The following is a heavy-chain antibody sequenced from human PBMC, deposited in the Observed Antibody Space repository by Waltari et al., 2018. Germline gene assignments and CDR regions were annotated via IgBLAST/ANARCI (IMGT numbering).Heavy chain of an antibody. CDR3: ATKMSDQWLRE. V-gene: IGHV1-69-2*01. CDR1: GYTFPEYY. Sequence: EVHLVQSGAEVKRPGATVTISCKASGYTFPEYYLHWVRQAPGKGLEWMGHVDPEDGETEISDKFQGRVAMTADTSTETAYIEVRSLTSDDMAVYYCATKMSDQWLREWGQGTLVTVSS. D-gene: IGHD6-19*01. J-gene: IGHJ1*01. CDR2: VDPEDGET.